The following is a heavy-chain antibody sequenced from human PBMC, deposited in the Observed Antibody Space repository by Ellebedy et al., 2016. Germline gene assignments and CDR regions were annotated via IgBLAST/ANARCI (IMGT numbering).Heavy chain of an antibody. Sequence: GESLKISCAASGFTFDDYGMSWVRQAPGKGLVWVSGINWNGGSTGYADSVKGRFTISRDNSKNTLYLQMNSLRAEDTAVYYCAKRYCSGGSCYSDAFDIWGQGTMVTVSS. D-gene: IGHD2-15*01. CDR1: GFTFDDYG. J-gene: IGHJ3*02. CDR2: INWNGGST. CDR3: AKRYCSGGSCYSDAFDI. V-gene: IGHV3-20*04.